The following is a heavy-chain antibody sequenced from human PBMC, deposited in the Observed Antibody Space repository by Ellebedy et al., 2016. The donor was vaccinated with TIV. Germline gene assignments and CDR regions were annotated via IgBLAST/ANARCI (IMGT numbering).Heavy chain of an antibody. CDR1: GGSISSYY. J-gene: IGHJ4*02. D-gene: IGHD5-12*01. V-gene: IGHV4-59*12. Sequence: SETLSLXXTVSGGSISSYYWSWIRQPPGKGLEWIGSTFYSGSTYHNPSLRSRVTISLDTSKNQFSLKVSSVTAADTAVYYCARGRVATLRLDYWGQGTLVTVSS. CDR2: TFYSGST. CDR3: ARGRVATLRLDY.